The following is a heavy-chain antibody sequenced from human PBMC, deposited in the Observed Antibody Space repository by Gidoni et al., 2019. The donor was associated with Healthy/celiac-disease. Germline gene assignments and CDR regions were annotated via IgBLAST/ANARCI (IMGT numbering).Heavy chain of an antibody. CDR1: GGSISSYY. D-gene: IGHD5-12*01. CDR2: IYYSGST. Sequence: VQLQEPGPGLVQPSETLSLTCTASGGSISSYYWSWIRQPPGKGLEWIGYIYYSGSTNYNPSLKSRVTISVDTSKNQFSLKLSSVTAADTAVYYCARSGEPRWLHPLEGYYFDYWGQGTLVTVSS. V-gene: IGHV4-59*01. CDR3: ARSGEPRWLHPLEGYYFDY. J-gene: IGHJ4*02.